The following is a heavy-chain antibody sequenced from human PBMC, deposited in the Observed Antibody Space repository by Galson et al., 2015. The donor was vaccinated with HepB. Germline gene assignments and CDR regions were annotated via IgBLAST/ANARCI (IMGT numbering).Heavy chain of an antibody. J-gene: IGHJ4*02. V-gene: IGHV1-18*01. CDR3: ARDGGYYDILTGYSVLDY. Sequence: SVKVSCKASGYTFTSYGISWVRQAPGQGLEWMGWISAYNGNTNYAQKLQGRVTMTTDTSTSTAYMELRSLRSDDTAVYYCARDGGYYDILTGYSVLDYWGQGTLVTVSS. D-gene: IGHD3-9*01. CDR1: GYTFTSYG. CDR2: ISAYNGNT.